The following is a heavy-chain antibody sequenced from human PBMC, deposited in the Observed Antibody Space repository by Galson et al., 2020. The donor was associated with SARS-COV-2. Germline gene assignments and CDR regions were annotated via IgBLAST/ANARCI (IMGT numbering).Heavy chain of an antibody. CDR2: ITHSGST. Sequence: SEPLSLTCAVYGGSFSSYYWSWIRQPPGKGLAWIGEITHSGSTKYNPSLKRRVTISVDTSKNQFSLKLSSVTAADTAVYYCASSERGLWSLGDYCGQGTLVTVPS. CDR3: ASSERGLWSLGDY. J-gene: IGHJ4*02. CDR1: GGSFSSYY. D-gene: IGHD1-26*01. V-gene: IGHV4-34*01.